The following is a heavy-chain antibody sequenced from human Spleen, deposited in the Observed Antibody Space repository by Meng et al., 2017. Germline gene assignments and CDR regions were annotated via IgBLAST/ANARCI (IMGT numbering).Heavy chain of an antibody. CDR2: IYWDDDK. CDR3: AHRAAAGSFEYFQH. Sequence: IPLKESGPTLVKPTQTLTLTCTFSGFSLRTSGVGVGWIRQPPGKALEWLALIYWDDDKRYSPSLKSRLTITKDNSKNQVVLTMTNMDSVDTATYYCAHRAAAGSFEYFQHWGQGTLVTVSS. D-gene: IGHD6-13*01. V-gene: IGHV2-5*02. CDR1: GFSLRTSGVG. J-gene: IGHJ1*01.